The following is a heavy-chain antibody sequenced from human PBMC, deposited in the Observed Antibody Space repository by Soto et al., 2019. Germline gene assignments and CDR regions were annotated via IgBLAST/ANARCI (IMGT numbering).Heavy chain of an antibody. Sequence: QVQLVESGGGVVQPGRSLRLSCTASGFTFSTYAFHWVRQAPGKGLEWVAVLSADENNKYYADSVKGRFTISRDNSKSTLYLQMNSLSAEDTAVYYCARDLRKLRYFDYWGQGTLVTVSS. CDR2: LSADENNK. V-gene: IGHV3-30-3*01. CDR1: GFTFSTYA. J-gene: IGHJ4*02. D-gene: IGHD3-3*01. CDR3: ARDLRKLRYFDY.